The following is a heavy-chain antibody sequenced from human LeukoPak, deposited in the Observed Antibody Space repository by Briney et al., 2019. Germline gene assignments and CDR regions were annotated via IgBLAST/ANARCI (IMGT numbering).Heavy chain of an antibody. Sequence: GGSLRLSCAASGFTFSSYWMSWVRQAPGKGLEWVANIKQDGSEKYYVDSVKGRFTISRDNAKNSLYLQMNSLRAEDTTVYYCAELGITMIGGVWGKGTTVTISS. CDR1: GFTFSSYW. J-gene: IGHJ6*04. CDR3: AELGITMIGGV. V-gene: IGHV3-7*01. CDR2: IKQDGSEK. D-gene: IGHD3-10*02.